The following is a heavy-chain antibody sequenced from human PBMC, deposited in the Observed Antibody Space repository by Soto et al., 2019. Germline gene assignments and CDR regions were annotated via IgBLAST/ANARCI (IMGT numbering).Heavy chain of an antibody. V-gene: IGHV3-30*18. J-gene: IGHJ6*02. CDR2: ISYDGSNK. D-gene: IGHD2-2*01. Sequence: QVPLVESGGGVVQPGRSLRLSCAASGFTFSSYGMHWVRQAPGKGLEWVAVISYDGSNKYYADSVKGRFTISRDNSKNTLYLQMNSLRAEDTAVYYCAKDWGYCISTSCYRWGMDVWGQGTTVTVSS. CDR3: AKDWGYCISTSCYRWGMDV. CDR1: GFTFSSYG.